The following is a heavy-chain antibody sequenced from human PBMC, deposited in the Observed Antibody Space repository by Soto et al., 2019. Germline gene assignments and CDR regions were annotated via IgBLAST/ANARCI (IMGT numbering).Heavy chain of an antibody. CDR3: ARGAMANFDY. D-gene: IGHD5-18*01. Sequence: SVKVSCKASGGTFSSSGFSWVRQAPGQGLEWMGGFIAMLGTPTYAKKVQGRATISADESLTSSYSELRSLRSEDTGVYFCARGAMANFDYWGQGTVVTVSS. CDR1: GGTFSSSG. CDR2: FIAMLGTP. J-gene: IGHJ4*02. V-gene: IGHV1-69*13.